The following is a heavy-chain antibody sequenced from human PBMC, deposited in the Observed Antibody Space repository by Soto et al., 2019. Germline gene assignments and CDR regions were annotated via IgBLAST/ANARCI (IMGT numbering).Heavy chain of an antibody. J-gene: IGHJ6*02. CDR2: IYYSGST. CDR1: GGSISSGGYY. CDR3: ARDLRWSSGTAPKYYYYRMDV. V-gene: IGHV4-31*03. D-gene: IGHD3-10*01. Sequence: SETLSLTCTVSGGSISSGGYYWSWIRQHPGKGLEWIGYIYYSGSTYYNPSLKSRVTISVDTSKNQFSLKLSSVTAADTAVYYCARDLRWSSGTAPKYYYYRMDVWGQGTKVTVSS.